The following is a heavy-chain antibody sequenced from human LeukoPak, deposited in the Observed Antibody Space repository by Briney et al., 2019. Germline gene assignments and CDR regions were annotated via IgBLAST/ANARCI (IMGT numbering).Heavy chain of an antibody. CDR2: IWYDGSNK. CDR3: ARESGITMVRGVISAFDI. V-gene: IGHV3-33*01. D-gene: IGHD3-10*01. J-gene: IGHJ3*02. Sequence: GGSLRLSCAASGFTFSSYGMHWVRQAPGKGLEWVAVIWYDGSNKYYADSVKGRFTISRDNSKNTLYLQMNSLRAEDTAVYYCARESGITMVRGVISAFDIWGQGTMVTVSS. CDR1: GFTFSSYG.